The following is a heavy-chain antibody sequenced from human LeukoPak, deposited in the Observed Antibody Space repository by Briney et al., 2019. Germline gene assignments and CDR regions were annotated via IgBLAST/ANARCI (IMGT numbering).Heavy chain of an antibody. Sequence: GGSLRLSCAASGFTFSSYSMNWVCQAPGKGLEWVSSISSSSSYIYYADSVKGRFTISRDNAKNSLYLQMNSLRAEDTAVYYCARSTEYSSSLFDYWGQGTLVTVSS. CDR1: GFTFSSYS. CDR3: ARSTEYSSSLFDY. CDR2: ISSSSSYI. V-gene: IGHV3-21*01. J-gene: IGHJ4*02. D-gene: IGHD6-6*01.